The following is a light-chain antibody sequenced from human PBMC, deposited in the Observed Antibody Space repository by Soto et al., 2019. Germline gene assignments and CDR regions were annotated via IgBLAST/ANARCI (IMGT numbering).Light chain of an antibody. Sequence: DIQMTQSPSTLSASVGDRVTITCRASQSISVWLAWYQQKPGKAPNLLIHKASHLQSGVPSRFSGSGSGTEFTLTISGLQPDDFATYYCQQYNSYSVTFGQGTKVEIK. V-gene: IGKV1-5*03. CDR3: QQYNSYSVT. CDR1: QSISVW. J-gene: IGKJ1*01. CDR2: KAS.